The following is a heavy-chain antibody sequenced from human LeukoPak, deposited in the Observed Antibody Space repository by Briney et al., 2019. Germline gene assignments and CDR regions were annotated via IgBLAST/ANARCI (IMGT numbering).Heavy chain of an antibody. V-gene: IGHV1-18*01. J-gene: IGHJ5*02. CDR3: ARDLIVVVPAAIGGNWFDP. Sequence: ASVKVSCKASGYTFTSYGISWVRQAPGQGLEWMGWISAYNGNTNYAQKLQGRVTMTTDTSTSTAYMELRSLRSDDTAVDYCARDLIVVVPAAIGGNWFDPWGQGTLVTVSS. CDR2: ISAYNGNT. CDR1: GYTFTSYG. D-gene: IGHD2-2*02.